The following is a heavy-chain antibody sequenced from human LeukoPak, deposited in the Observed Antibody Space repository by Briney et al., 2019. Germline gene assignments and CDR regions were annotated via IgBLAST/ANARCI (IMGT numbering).Heavy chain of an antibody. CDR1: GFTFSSYG. D-gene: IGHD3-10*01. CDR3: ARGTMVRGVIRTPFDY. J-gene: IGHJ4*02. V-gene: IGHV3-33*01. Sequence: GGSLRLSCAASGFTFSSYGMHWVRQAPGKGLEWVAVIWYDGSNKYYADSVKGRFTVSRDNPKNTLYLQMNSLRAEDTAVYYCARGTMVRGVIRTPFDYWGQGTLVTVSS. CDR2: IWYDGSNK.